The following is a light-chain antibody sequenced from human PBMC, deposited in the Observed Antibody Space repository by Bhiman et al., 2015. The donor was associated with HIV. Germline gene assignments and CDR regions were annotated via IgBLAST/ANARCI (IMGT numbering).Light chain of an antibody. CDR3: QSYDTSLSASL. CDR1: KLGDRY. V-gene: IGLV3-1*01. J-gene: IGLJ2*01. CDR2: QDN. Sequence: SYELTQPPSVSVSPGQTASITCSGDKLGDRYVCWYQQKPGQSPVLVIYQDNRRPSGIPERFSASNSGNTATLTISGTQPMDEGDYYCQSYDTSLSASLFGGGTRLTVL.